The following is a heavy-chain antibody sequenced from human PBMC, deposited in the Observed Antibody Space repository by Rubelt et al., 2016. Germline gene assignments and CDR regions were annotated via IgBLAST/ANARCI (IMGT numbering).Heavy chain of an antibody. V-gene: IGHV3-66*01. D-gene: IGHD3-10*01. Sequence: EVQLVESGGGLVQPGGSLRLSCAASGVTVSSNYMSWGRQAPGKGLEWHSVMHSGGTTDYAASVRGRFTISRDNSKNTLYLQMNSLRAEDTAVYYCARDGSSRPIEYWGQGTLVTVSS. CDR2: MHSGGTT. CDR1: GVTVSSNY. CDR3: ARDGSSRPIEY. J-gene: IGHJ4*02.